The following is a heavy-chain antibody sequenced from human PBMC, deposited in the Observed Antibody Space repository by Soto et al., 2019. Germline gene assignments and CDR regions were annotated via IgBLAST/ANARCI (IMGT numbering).Heavy chain of an antibody. Sequence: SETLSLTCTVSGGSISSGGYYWSWIRQHPGKGLEWIGYIYYSGSTYYNPSLKSRVTISVDTSKNQFSLKLSSVTAADTAVYYCARENASIAVAGTNYYGMDVWGQGTTVTVSS. CDR2: IYYSGST. V-gene: IGHV4-31*03. CDR3: ARENASIAVAGTNYYGMDV. J-gene: IGHJ6*02. CDR1: GGSISSGGYY. D-gene: IGHD6-19*01.